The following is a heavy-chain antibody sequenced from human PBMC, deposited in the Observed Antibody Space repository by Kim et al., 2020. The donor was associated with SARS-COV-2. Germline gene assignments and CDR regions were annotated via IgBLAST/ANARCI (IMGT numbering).Heavy chain of an antibody. J-gene: IGHJ6*02. V-gene: IGHV3-11*01. CDR2: ISSSGSTI. CDR3: ARVLVPSAWLLWFGASMATPPYYYCMDV. D-gene: IGHD3-10*01. CDR1: GFTFSDYY. Sequence: GGSLRLSCAASGFTFSDYYMSWIRQAPGKGLEWVSYISSSGSTIYYADSVKGRFTISRDNAKNSLYLQMNSLRAEDTAVYYCARVLVPSAWLLWFGASMATPPYYYCMDVWGQGPTVTVSS.